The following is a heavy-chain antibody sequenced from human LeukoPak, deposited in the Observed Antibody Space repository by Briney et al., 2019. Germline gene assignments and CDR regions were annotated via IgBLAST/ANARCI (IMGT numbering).Heavy chain of an antibody. CDR1: GGTFSSYA. J-gene: IGHJ3*02. CDR2: IIPNTGGT. Sequence: ASVKVSCKASGGTFSSYAISWVRQAPGQGLEWMGGIIPNTGGTKYAQKFQGRVTMTRDTSSSTAYMELSSLRSADTAVYYCASEYKYDSSGANAFDIWGQGTMVTVSS. D-gene: IGHD3-22*01. CDR3: ASEYKYDSSGANAFDI. V-gene: IGHV1-2*02.